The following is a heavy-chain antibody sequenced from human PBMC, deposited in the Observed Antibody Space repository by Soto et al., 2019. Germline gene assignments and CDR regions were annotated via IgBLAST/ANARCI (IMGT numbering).Heavy chain of an antibody. Sequence: SGPAGEPTQTLALTCTFSGFSLSTSGVGVAWIRQPPGKALEWLALIYWNDDKRYSPSLKSRLTITKDTSKNHVVLTVTNMDPVDTATYYCAHLITTIRNFDYWGQGTLVTVSS. CDR1: GFSLSTSGVG. J-gene: IGHJ4*02. D-gene: IGHD3-22*01. V-gene: IGHV2-5*01. CDR3: AHLITTIRNFDY. CDR2: IYWNDDK.